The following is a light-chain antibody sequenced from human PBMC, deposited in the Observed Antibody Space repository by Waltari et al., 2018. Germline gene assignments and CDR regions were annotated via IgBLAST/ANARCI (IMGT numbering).Light chain of an antibody. CDR1: QSVSSN. CDR2: DAS. J-gene: IGKJ3*01. CDR3: QQYSNWPPEVT. Sequence: EIVMTQSPATLSVSPGERATLSCRASQSVSSNLAWYQQKPGQAPRLLIYDASSRATGIPARFSGSGSGTEFTLTISSLQSEDSALYYCQQYSNWPPEVTFGPGTKVDIK. V-gene: IGKV3-15*01.